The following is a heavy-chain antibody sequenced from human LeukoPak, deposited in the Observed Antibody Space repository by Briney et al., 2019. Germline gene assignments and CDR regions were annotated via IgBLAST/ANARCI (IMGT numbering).Heavy chain of an antibody. CDR3: AKDGPSLYSSSLAFDY. J-gene: IGHJ4*02. D-gene: IGHD6-13*01. CDR1: GFTFSSYG. Sequence: PGGSLRLSCAASGFTFSSYGMHWVRQAPGKGLEWVAFIRYDGSNKYYADSVKGRFTISRDNSKNTLYLQMNSLRAEDTAVYYCAKDGPSLYSSSLAFDYWGQGTLVTVSS. V-gene: IGHV3-30*02. CDR2: IRYDGSNK.